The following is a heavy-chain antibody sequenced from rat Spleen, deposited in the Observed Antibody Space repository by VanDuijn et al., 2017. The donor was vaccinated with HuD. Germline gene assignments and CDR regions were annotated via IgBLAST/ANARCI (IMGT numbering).Heavy chain of an antibody. Sequence: QVQLKESGPGLVQPSQTLSLTCTVSGFSLSSHGVIWVRQPPGKGLEWMGAIWSGGSTDYNSALKSRLSINRDTSKNQVFLKMNSLQTDDTGTYYCTIHPRYWGQGVMVTVSS. CDR1: GFSLSSHG. CDR3: TIHPRY. CDR2: IWSGGST. D-gene: IGHD3-1*01. V-gene: IGHV2-4*01. J-gene: IGHJ2*01.